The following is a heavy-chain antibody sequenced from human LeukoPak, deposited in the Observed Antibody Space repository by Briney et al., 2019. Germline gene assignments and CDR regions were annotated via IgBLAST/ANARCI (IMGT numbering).Heavy chain of an antibody. Sequence: PSETLSLTCTVSGGSISSGDYYWSWIRQPPGKGLEWIGYIYYSGSTYYNPSLKSRVTISVDTSKNQFSLKLSSVTAADTAVYYCARGVSARGAFDIWGQGTMVTVSS. V-gene: IGHV4-30-4*01. J-gene: IGHJ3*02. CDR2: IYYSGST. CDR1: GGSISSGDYY. CDR3: ARGVSARGAFDI. D-gene: IGHD6-6*01.